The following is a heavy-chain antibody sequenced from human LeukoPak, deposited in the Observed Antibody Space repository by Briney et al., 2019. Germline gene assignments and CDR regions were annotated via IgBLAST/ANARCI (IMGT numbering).Heavy chain of an antibody. V-gene: IGHV3-21*04. J-gene: IGHJ4*02. CDR3: ARGADRWNYFDY. Sequence: PGGSLRLSCAASGFTFSSYTMNWVRQAPGKGLEWVSCISKGSDYTYYADSVKGRFTISRDNAKNSVDLQMNSLRAEDTAVYYCARGADRWNYFDYWGQGTLVTVSS. D-gene: IGHD4-23*01. CDR2: ISKGSDYT. CDR1: GFTFSSYT.